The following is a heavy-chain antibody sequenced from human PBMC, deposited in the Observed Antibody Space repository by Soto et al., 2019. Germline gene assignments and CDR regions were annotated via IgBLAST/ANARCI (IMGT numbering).Heavy chain of an antibody. Sequence: SQTLSLICGISGESGSSNNATWDWIRQSQSRDLEWLGRTYYRSKWYNDYAVSVKSRITINPDTSNNQLSLQLNSVTPDDTAVYFCANVIGHSRLDFWGQGTPVTVSS. CDR2: TYYRSKWYN. D-gene: IGHD3-16*02. CDR3: ANVIGHSRLDF. CDR1: GESGSSNNAT. J-gene: IGHJ5*01. V-gene: IGHV6-1*01.